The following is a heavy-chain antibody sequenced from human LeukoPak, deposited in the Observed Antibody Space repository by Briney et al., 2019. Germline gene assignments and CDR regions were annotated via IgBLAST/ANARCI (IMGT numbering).Heavy chain of an antibody. J-gene: IGHJ4*02. Sequence: PGGSLRLSCAASGFTFSSYAMSWVRQAPGKGLEWVSAISGSGGSTYYADSVKGRFTISRDNSKNTLYVQMNSLRAEDTAVYYCAKDLQRTAAAPVGYWGQGTLVTVSS. CDR1: GFTFSSYA. CDR3: AKDLQRTAAAPVGY. CDR2: ISGSGGST. D-gene: IGHD6-13*01. V-gene: IGHV3-23*01.